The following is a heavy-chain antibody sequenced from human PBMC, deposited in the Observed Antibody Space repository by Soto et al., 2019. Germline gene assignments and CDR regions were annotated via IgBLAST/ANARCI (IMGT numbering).Heavy chain of an antibody. J-gene: IGHJ4*02. CDR1: GGSISSGGYY. D-gene: IGHD2-2*01. V-gene: IGHV4-31*03. Sequence: PSETLSLTCTVSGGSISSGGYYWSWIRQHPGKGLEWIGYIYYSGSTYYNPPLKSRVTISVDTSKNQFSLKLSSVTAADTAVYFCARYYCTTTTCYFFDYWGQGTLVTVSS. CDR2: IYYSGST. CDR3: ARYYCTTTTCYFFDY.